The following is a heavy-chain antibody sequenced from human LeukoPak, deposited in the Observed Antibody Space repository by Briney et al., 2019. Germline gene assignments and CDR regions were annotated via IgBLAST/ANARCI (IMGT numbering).Heavy chain of an antibody. CDR1: GGSTSDYY. CDR3: ARVGGYSYGNYYFNY. Sequence: SQTLSLTWAVYGGSTSDYYWSWIRQPPGKGLDWIGSISHSGSTYYNPSLRSRVTISIDTSKNQFSLRLNSVTATDTAVYYCARVGGYSYGNYYFNYWGQGTLVTVSS. CDR2: ISHSGST. J-gene: IGHJ4*02. D-gene: IGHD5-18*01. V-gene: IGHV4-38-2*01.